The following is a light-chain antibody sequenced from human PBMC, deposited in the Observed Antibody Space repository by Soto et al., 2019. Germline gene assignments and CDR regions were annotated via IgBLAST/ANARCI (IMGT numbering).Light chain of an antibody. CDR3: QQRSNWSIT. CDR1: QSVSSY. V-gene: IGKV3-11*01. CDR2: DAS. Sequence: EIVLTQSPGTLSLYPAERATLSCRASQSVSSYLAWYQQKPGQAPRLLIYDASNRATGIPARFSGSGSGTDFTLTISSLEPEDFAVYYCQQRSNWSITFGQGTRLEIK. J-gene: IGKJ5*01.